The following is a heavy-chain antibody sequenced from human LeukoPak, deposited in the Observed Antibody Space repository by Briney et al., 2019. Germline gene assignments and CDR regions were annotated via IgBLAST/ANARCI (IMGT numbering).Heavy chain of an antibody. CDR2: IYTSGST. CDR3: AFLTIGDAFDI. Sequence: PSETLSLTCTVSGGSISSGSYYWSWIRQPAGKGLEWIGRIYTSGSTNYNPSLKSRVTISVDTSKNQFSLKLSSVTAADTAVYHCAFLTIGDAFDIWGQGTMVTVSS. V-gene: IGHV4-61*02. D-gene: IGHD4/OR15-4a*01. CDR1: GGSISSGSYY. J-gene: IGHJ3*02.